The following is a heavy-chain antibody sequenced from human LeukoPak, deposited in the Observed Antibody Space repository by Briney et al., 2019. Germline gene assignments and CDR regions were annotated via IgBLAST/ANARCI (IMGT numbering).Heavy chain of an antibody. V-gene: IGHV1-8*01. CDR1: GYTFTSYD. CDR3: ARGSRSGSYYNGGESDY. CDR2: MNPNSGNT. J-gene: IGHJ4*02. D-gene: IGHD3-10*01. Sequence: GASVKVSCKASGYTFTSYDINWVRQATGQGLEWMGWMNPNSGNTGYAQKFQGRVTMTRNTSISTAYMELSSLRSEDTAVYYCARGSRSGSYYNGGESDYWGQGTLVSVSS.